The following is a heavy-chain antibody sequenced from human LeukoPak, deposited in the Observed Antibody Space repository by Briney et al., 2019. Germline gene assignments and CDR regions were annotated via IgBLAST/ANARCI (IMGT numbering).Heavy chain of an antibody. CDR2: IYYSGST. CDR3: ARDGGYCSSTSCYSAFDI. D-gene: IGHD2-2*02. V-gene: IGHV4-39*07. CDR1: GGSISSSSYY. Sequence: PSETLSLTCTVSGGSISSSSYYWGWIRQPPGKGLEWIGSIYYSGSTYYNPSLKSRVTISVDTSKNQFSLKLSSVTAADTAVYYCARDGGYCSSTSCYSAFDIWGQGTMVTVSS. J-gene: IGHJ3*02.